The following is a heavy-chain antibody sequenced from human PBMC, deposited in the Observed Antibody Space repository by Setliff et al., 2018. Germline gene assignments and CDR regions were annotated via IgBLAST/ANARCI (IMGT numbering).Heavy chain of an antibody. CDR3: ARVRVRGVYYYYYMDV. CDR2: IKQDGSEK. D-gene: IGHD3-10*01. J-gene: IGHJ6*03. CDR1: GFTFSSYW. V-gene: IGHV3-7*01. Sequence: PGGSLRLSCAASGFTFSSYWMSWVRQAPGKGLEWVANIKQDGSEKYYVDSVKGRFTISRDNAKNPLYLQMNGLRAEDTAVYYCARVRVRGVYYYYYMDVWGKGTTVTVSS.